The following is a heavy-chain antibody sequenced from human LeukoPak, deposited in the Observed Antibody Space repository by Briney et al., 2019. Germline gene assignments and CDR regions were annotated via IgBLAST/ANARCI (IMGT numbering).Heavy chain of an antibody. J-gene: IGHJ4*02. Sequence: PGESLQISCKGSGYSFTSYWIGWVRQMPGKGLEWMGIIYPGDSDTTYSPSFQGQVTISADKSISTAYLQWSSLKASDTAMHYCARQDDLYGTSIDYWGQGTLVTVSS. CDR2: IYPGDSDT. D-gene: IGHD2-2*01. V-gene: IGHV5-51*01. CDR1: GYSFTSYW. CDR3: ARQDDLYGTSIDY.